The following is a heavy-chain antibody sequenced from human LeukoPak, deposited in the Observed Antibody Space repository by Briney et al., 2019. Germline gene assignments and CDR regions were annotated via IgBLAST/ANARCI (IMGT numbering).Heavy chain of an antibody. Sequence: PGGSLRLSCVASGFTFSDFDMNWVRQAPGKGLEWVGRIRSKANSYATAYAASVKGRFTISRDDSKNTAYLQMNSLKTEDTAVYYCTTFIAAAGIDYWGQGTLVTVSS. D-gene: IGHD6-13*01. J-gene: IGHJ4*02. CDR3: TTFIAAAGIDY. V-gene: IGHV3-73*01. CDR2: IRSKANSYAT. CDR1: GFTFSDFD.